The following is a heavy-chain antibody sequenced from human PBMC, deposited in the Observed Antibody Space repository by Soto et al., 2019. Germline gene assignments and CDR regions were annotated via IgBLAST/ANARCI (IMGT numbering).Heavy chain of an antibody. Sequence: SETLSLTCTVSGGSISSGGYYWSWVRQFPGKGLEWIGYIYYSGTTHYNPSLKSRISMSIDTSKNQFSLRLNSETAADTAVYYCARDVTTKDFFDYWGQGSPVTVSS. CDR3: ARDVTTKDFFDY. V-gene: IGHV4-31*03. CDR2: IYYSGTT. CDR1: GGSISSGGYY. D-gene: IGHD1-1*01. J-gene: IGHJ4*02.